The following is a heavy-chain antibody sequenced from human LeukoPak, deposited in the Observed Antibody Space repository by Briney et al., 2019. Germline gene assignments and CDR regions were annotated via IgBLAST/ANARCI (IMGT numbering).Heavy chain of an antibody. Sequence: ASVKVSCKASGYTFTAYYMHWVRQAPGQGLEWMGWINPNSGGTNYAQKFQGRVTMTRDTSISTAYMELSRLRSDDTAVYYCARDLGYGDYPHDYWGQGTLVTVSS. J-gene: IGHJ4*02. D-gene: IGHD4-17*01. V-gene: IGHV1-2*02. CDR3: ARDLGYGDYPHDY. CDR2: INPNSGGT. CDR1: GYTFTAYY.